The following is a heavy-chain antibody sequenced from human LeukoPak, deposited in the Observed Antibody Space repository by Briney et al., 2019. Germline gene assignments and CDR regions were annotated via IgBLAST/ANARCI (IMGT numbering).Heavy chain of an antibody. J-gene: IGHJ4*02. CDR3: ARDRTRDCSGGSCYRHYFDY. V-gene: IGHV3-33*01. Sequence: PGRSLRLSCAVSGFTFSSYGRHWVREAPGKGLEWVEVIWYDGSHKYYAESVRGRFTISRDNSKNTLYLLMKSLRAEDSAVYYCARDRTRDCSGGSCYRHYFDYWGQGTLVSVSS. CDR2: IWYDGSHK. D-gene: IGHD2-15*01. CDR1: GFTFSSYG.